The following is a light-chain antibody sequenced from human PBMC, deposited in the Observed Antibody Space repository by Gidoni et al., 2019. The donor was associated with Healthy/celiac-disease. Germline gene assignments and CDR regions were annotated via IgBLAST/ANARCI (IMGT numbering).Light chain of an antibody. CDR1: QSVLYSSNNKNY. CDR2: WAS. V-gene: IGKV4-1*01. CDR3: QQYYSTPPT. J-gene: IGKJ1*01. Sequence: DIVMTQSPDSLAVSLGERATINCKSSQSVLYSSNNKNYLAWYQLKPGQPPKLLLYWASTRESGVPDRFSGSGSGTDFTLTISSLQAEDVAVYYCQQYYSTPPTFGQGTKVEIK.